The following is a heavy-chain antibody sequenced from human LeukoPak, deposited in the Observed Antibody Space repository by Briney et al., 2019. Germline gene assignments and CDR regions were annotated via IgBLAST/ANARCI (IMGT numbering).Heavy chain of an antibody. J-gene: IGHJ4*02. CDR1: GYTFTGYY. V-gene: IGHV1-2*02. CDR3: AREGGGSYTFGY. Sequence: GASVKVSCKASGYTFTGYYMHWVRQAPGQGLEWMGWINPNSGGTNYAQKFQGRVTMTRDTSISTASMELSRLRSDDPAVYYCAREGGGSYTFGYWGQGTLVTVSS. CDR2: INPNSGGT. D-gene: IGHD1-26*01.